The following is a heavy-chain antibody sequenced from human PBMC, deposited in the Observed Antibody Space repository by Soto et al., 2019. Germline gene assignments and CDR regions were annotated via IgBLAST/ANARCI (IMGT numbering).Heavy chain of an antibody. CDR2: IYYSGST. CDR3: ARVYSSGWDGIVFDY. Sequence: SETLSLTCTVSGGSISSYYWSWIRQPPGKGLEWIGYIYYSGSTNYNPSLKSRVTISVDTSKNQFSLKLSSVTAADTAVYYCARVYSSGWDGIVFDYWGQGTLVTVSS. CDR1: GGSISSYY. V-gene: IGHV4-59*01. D-gene: IGHD6-19*01. J-gene: IGHJ4*02.